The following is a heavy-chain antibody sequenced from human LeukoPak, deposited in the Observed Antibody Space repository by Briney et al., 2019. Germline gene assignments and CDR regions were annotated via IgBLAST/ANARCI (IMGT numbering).Heavy chain of an antibody. CDR2: IYHSGST. J-gene: IGHJ4*02. D-gene: IGHD3-10*01. V-gene: IGHV4-30-2*01. Sequence: KPSETLSLTCTVSGGSISSGGYYWSWIRQPPGKGLEWIGYIYHSGSTYYNPSLKSRVTISVDTSKNQFSLKLSSVTAADTAVYYCARVGTSFTMVRGVHHYFDYWGQGTLVTVSS. CDR1: GGSISSGGYY. CDR3: ARVGTSFTMVRGVHHYFDY.